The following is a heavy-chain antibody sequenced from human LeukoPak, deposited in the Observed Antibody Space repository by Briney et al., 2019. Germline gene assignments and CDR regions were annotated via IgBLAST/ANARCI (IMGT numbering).Heavy chain of an antibody. CDR2: ISYDGSNK. D-gene: IGHD2-21*02. Sequence: GGSLRLSCAASGFTFSSYAMHWVRQAPGKGLEWVAVISYDGSNKYYADSVKGRFTISRDNSRNTLYLQMNSLRAEDTAVYYCARDSFAVVTATPGGYWGQGTLVTVSS. CDR3: ARDSFAVVTATPGGY. J-gene: IGHJ4*02. V-gene: IGHV3-30*04. CDR1: GFTFSSYA.